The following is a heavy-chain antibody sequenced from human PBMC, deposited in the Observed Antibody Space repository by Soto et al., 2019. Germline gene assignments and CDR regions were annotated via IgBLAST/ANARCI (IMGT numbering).Heavy chain of an antibody. CDR3: AKGRYCTGGSCYPLAYYFDY. Sequence: EVQLLESGGGLVQPGGSLRLSCAASGFTFSNYAMSWVRQAPGKGLEWVSVISGSGGSTYYADSVRGRFPISRDNSKNTLYLQMNSPRVEDTAVYYCAKGRYCTGGSCYPLAYYFDYWGQGTLVTVSS. V-gene: IGHV3-23*01. CDR2: ISGSGGST. J-gene: IGHJ4*02. CDR1: GFTFSNYA. D-gene: IGHD2-15*01.